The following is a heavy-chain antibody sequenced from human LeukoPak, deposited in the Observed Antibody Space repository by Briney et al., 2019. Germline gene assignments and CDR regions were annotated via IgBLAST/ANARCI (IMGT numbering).Heavy chain of an antibody. CDR3: ARGDSSWPYFFDC. J-gene: IGHJ4*02. CDR2: IYYSGST. CDR1: GGSISSYY. D-gene: IGHD6-13*01. V-gene: IGHV4-59*01. Sequence: SETLSLTCAVSGGSISSYYWNWIRQSPGKGLEWIGYIYYSGSTNYNPSLNSRVTISVDTSKNQFSLKLNSVTAADTAVYYCARGDSSWPYFFDCWGQGTLVTVSS.